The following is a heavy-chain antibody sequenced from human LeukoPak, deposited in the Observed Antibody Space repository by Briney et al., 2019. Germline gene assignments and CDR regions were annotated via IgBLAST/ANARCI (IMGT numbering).Heavy chain of an antibody. CDR2: IWYDGSNK. CDR3: AGDNYYDSSGYYCRYSYFDY. Sequence: PGRSLRLSCAASGFSFSSYGMHWVRQAPGKGLEWVAVIWYDGSNKYYADSVKGRFTISRDNSKNTLYLQMNSLRAEDTAVYYCAGDNYYDSSGYYCRYSYFDYWGQGTLVTVSS. J-gene: IGHJ4*02. D-gene: IGHD3-22*01. V-gene: IGHV3-33*01. CDR1: GFSFSSYG.